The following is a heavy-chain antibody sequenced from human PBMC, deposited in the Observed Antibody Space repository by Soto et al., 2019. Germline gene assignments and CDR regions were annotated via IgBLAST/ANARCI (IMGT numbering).Heavy chain of an antibody. Sequence: EVHVVESGGGLVQPGGSLRLSCEASGATFANYWMHWVRQVPGKGLVWVSRISNDGSDITYADSVKGRFTASRDNTKNMGILQMNNLSLEYTAVYYCTRYIPHNGFDSWGQGTLVTVSS. CDR1: GATFANYW. D-gene: IGHD2-21*01. CDR2: ISNDGSDI. V-gene: IGHV3-74*01. CDR3: TRYIPHNGFDS. J-gene: IGHJ5*01.